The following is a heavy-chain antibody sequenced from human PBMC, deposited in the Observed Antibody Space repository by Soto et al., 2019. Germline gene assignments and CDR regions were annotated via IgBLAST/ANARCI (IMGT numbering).Heavy chain of an antibody. D-gene: IGHD3-22*01. CDR2: IYYSGST. CDR1: GGSISSSSYY. J-gene: IGHJ4*02. Sequence: SETLSLTCTVSGGSISSSSYYWGWIRQPPGKGLEWIGSIYYSGSTYYNPSLKSRVTISVDTSKNQFSLKLSSVTAADTAVYYCARLGHYYDSSGYYPTSCFDYWGQGTLVTVSS. CDR3: ARLGHYYDSSGYYPTSCFDY. V-gene: IGHV4-39*01.